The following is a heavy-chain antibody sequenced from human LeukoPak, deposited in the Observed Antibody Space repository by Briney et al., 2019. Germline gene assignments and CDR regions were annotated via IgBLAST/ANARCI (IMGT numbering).Heavy chain of an antibody. V-gene: IGHV3-9*01. J-gene: IGHJ3*02. CDR3: ASRTDTSYGFDI. Sequence: GGSLRLSCAASGFTFDDYAMHWVRQAPGKGLEWVSGISWNSGSIGYADSVKGRFTISRDNSMNTLYLQMNSLRAEDTAVYYCASRTDTSYGFDIWGQGTLVTVSS. CDR2: ISWNSGSI. D-gene: IGHD2/OR15-2a*01. CDR1: GFTFDDYA.